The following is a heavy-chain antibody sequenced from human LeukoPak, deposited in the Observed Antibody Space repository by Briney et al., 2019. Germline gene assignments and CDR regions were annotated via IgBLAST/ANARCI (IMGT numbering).Heavy chain of an antibody. CDR1: GYSFTSYW. Sequence: GASLKISCKGSGYSFTSYWIGWVRQMPGKGLEWMGIIYPGDSDTRYTPSFQGQVTISADKSISTAYLQWSSLKASDTAMYYCARRTRAWQLGLFDYWGQGTLVTVSS. CDR2: IYPGDSDT. J-gene: IGHJ4*02. D-gene: IGHD6-13*01. CDR3: ARRTRAWQLGLFDY. V-gene: IGHV5-51*01.